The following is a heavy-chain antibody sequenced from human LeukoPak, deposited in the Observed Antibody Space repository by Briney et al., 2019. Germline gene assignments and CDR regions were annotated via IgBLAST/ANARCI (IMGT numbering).Heavy chain of an antibody. CDR2: INPNSGDT. V-gene: IGHV1-2*02. Sequence: ASVTVACKASGYTFTGYYMHWVRQAPGQGLEWMGWINPNSGDTDFAQKFQGRVTMTRDTSISTDYMELSRLRSDDTAVYYCAAGYSSGWWLVFWGQGTLVTVSS. CDR1: GYTFTGYY. J-gene: IGHJ4*02. D-gene: IGHD6-19*01. CDR3: AAGYSSGWWLVF.